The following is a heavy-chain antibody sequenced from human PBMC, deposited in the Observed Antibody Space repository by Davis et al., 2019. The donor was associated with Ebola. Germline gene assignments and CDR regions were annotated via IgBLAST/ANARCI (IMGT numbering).Heavy chain of an antibody. Sequence: GESLKISCAASGFTFSSYSMNWVRQAPGKGLEWVSSISSSSSTIYYADSVKGRFTISRDNAKNSLYLQMNSLRDEDTAVYYCARDIGSITMVRGEDYYYYGMDVWGQGTTVTVSS. J-gene: IGHJ6*02. CDR2: ISSSSSTI. CDR1: GFTFSSYS. CDR3: ARDIGSITMVRGEDYYYYGMDV. V-gene: IGHV3-48*02. D-gene: IGHD3-10*01.